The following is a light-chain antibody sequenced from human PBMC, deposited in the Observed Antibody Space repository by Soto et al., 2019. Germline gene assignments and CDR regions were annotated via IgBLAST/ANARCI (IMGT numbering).Light chain of an antibody. V-gene: IGLV2-8*01. CDR2: EXX. CDR3: SSYAGNNDLYV. J-gene: IGLJ1*01. Sequence: QSVLTQPPSASGSPGQSVTISCTGTSSDVGAYNYVSWYQRHPGKAPKLMIYEXXKRXXXXXXXXSGSKSGNTASLPVSGLQAEDEXXYYCSSYAGNNDLYVFGTGTKVTVL. CDR1: SSDVGAYNY.